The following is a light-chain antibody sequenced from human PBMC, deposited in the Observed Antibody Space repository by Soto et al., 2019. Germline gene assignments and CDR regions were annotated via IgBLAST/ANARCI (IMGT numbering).Light chain of an antibody. CDR2: GAF. V-gene: IGKV3-15*01. CDR3: QQYNDWPLT. Sequence: EIVMTQSPVTLSVSPGERVTLSCRASQSVSSNLAWYQQKPGQAPSLLIYGAFTRATGIPARFNGTGSGTEFTLTISSLQSEDFALYYCQQYNDWPLTFGQGTKVDI. J-gene: IGKJ1*01. CDR1: QSVSSN.